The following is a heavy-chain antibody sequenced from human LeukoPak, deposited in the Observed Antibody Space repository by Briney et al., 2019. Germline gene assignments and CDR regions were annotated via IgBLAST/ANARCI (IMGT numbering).Heavy chain of an antibody. J-gene: IGHJ6*02. CDR1: GGSISTYF. Sequence: SETLSLTCTVSGGSISTYFWSWIRQPPGKRLEWIGYIFYSGTTDYNPSLKSRATISLDTSENQLSLRLSSVTPTDTAVYYCARFAGRGYYHGMDVWGQGTTVTVSS. V-gene: IGHV4-59*01. CDR2: IFYSGTT. CDR3: ARFAGRGYYHGMDV.